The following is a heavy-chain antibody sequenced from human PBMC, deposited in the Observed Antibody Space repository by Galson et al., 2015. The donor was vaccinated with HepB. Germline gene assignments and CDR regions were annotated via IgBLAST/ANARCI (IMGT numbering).Heavy chain of an antibody. CDR1: GFSFSKYG. V-gene: IGHV3-30*18. Sequence: SLRLSCAASGFSFSKYGTHWVRQASGKGLESVAVISYDGSNTYYGDSVKGRFTISRDNSKNTLYLQMNSLRAEDTGVYYCAKDATYGDLAYYYYYMDVWGKGTTVTVSS. CDR2: ISYDGSNT. D-gene: IGHD4-17*01. J-gene: IGHJ6*03. CDR3: AKDATYGDLAYYYYYMDV.